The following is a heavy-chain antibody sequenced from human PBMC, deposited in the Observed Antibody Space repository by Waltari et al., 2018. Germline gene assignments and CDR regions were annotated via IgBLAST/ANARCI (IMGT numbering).Heavy chain of an antibody. J-gene: IGHJ5*02. CDR1: GGSISSSNW. D-gene: IGHD5-18*01. CDR3: AREGTWIQLWFGFIWFDP. V-gene: IGHV4-4*02. Sequence: QVQLQESGPGLVKPSGTLSLTCAVSGGSISSSNWWSWVRQPPGKGLEWIGEIYHSGSTNYNPSLKSRVTISVDKSKNQFSLKLSSVTAADTAVYYCAREGTWIQLWFGFIWFDPWGQGTLVTVSS. CDR2: IYHSGST.